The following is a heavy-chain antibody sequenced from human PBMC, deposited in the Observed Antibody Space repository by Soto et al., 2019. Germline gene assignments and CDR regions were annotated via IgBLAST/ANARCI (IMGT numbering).Heavy chain of an antibody. CDR2: ISSSSSYI. D-gene: IGHD2-15*01. V-gene: IGHV3-21*01. J-gene: IGHJ4*02. Sequence: PGGSLRLSCAASGFTFSSYSMNWVRQAPGKGLEWVSSISSSSSYIYYADSVKGRFTISRDNAKNSLYLQMNSLRAEDTAVYYSARSYCSGGSCYLYYFDYWGQGTLVTVSS. CDR1: GFTFSSYS. CDR3: ARSYCSGGSCYLYYFDY.